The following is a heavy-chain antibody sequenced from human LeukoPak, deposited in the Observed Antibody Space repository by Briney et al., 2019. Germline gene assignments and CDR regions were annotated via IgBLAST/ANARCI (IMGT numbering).Heavy chain of an antibody. Sequence: HPGGSLRLSCAASGFTLSSYAMSWVRQAPGEGREWVSAISGRGGRTYYADRGKGRFTISRDNSKNTLYLQMNSLRADDTAVYYCAKVLRGYSYHAFDYWGQGTLVTVSS. CDR3: AKVLRGYSYHAFDY. CDR1: GFTLSSYA. D-gene: IGHD5-18*01. CDR2: ISGRGGRT. V-gene: IGHV3-23*01. J-gene: IGHJ4*02.